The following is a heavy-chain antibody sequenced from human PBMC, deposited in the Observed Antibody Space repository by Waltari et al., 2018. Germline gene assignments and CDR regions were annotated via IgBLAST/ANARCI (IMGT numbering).Heavy chain of an antibody. CDR2: MNPNSGNT. CDR1: GYTFTSYD. V-gene: IGHV1-8*01. Sequence: QVQLVQSGAEVKKPGASVKVSCKASGYTFTSYDINWVRQATGQGLEWMGWMNPNSGNTGYAQKFQGRVTMTRNTSISTAYMELSSLRSEDTAVYYCAGGPEDSSSWYPYYYYYYYMDVWGKGTTVTVSS. CDR3: AGGPEDSSSWYPYYYYYYYMDV. J-gene: IGHJ6*03. D-gene: IGHD6-13*01.